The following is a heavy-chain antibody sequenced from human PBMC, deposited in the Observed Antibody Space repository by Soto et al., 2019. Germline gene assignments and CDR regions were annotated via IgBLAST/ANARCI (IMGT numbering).Heavy chain of an antibody. V-gene: IGHV3-30*18. Sequence: QVQLVESGGGVVQPGRSLRLSCAASGFTFSTYGMHWVRQAPGKGLEGGAVISYDGSYKYYADSVKGRFTISRDNSKNTLCLQMNSLRDEDTAVYYCEKDQHLGTTLYASSGPPDYWGQGTLVTVAS. CDR1: GFTFSTYG. J-gene: IGHJ4*02. D-gene: IGHD3-22*01. CDR3: EKDQHLGTTLYASSGPPDY. CDR2: ISYDGSYK.